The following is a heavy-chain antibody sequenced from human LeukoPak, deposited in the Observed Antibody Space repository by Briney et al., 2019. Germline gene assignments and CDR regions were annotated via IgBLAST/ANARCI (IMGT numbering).Heavy chain of an antibody. CDR2: IYHSGNT. J-gene: IGHJ6*03. CDR3: ARVGVAAAGNYYYYMDV. CDR1: AGSFSYFY. D-gene: IGHD6-13*01. V-gene: IGHV4-34*01. Sequence: SETLSLTCAVYAGSFSYFYWSWIRQPPGKGREWIGEIYHSGNTNYNPSLKSRVTISVDTSKNQFSLKLSSVTAADTAVYYCARVGVAAAGNYYYYMDVWGKGTTVTVSS.